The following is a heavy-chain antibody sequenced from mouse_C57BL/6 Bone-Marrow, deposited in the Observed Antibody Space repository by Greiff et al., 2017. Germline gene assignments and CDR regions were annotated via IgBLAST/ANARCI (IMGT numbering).Heavy chain of an antibody. CDR2: INPNTGGT. D-gene: IGHD1-1*01. CDR1: GYTFTDYN. J-gene: IGHJ1*03. Sequence: VQLQQSGPELVKPGASVKIPCKASGYTFTDYNMDWVKQSHGTSLEWIGDINPNTGGTIYNQKFKGKATLTVDKSSSTAYMERRSLTSEDTAVYYCAREGVTTVVARWYFDVWGTGTTVTVSS. CDR3: AREGVTTVVARWYFDV. V-gene: IGHV1-18*01.